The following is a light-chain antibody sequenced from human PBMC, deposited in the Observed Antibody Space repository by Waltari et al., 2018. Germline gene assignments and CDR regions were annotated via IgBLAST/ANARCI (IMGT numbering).Light chain of an antibody. Sequence: DIQMTQSPSSLSASVGDRVTITCRASQSISSYLNWYQQKQGKAPKPLIYAASSLQSGVPSRFSGSGSGTDFTLTISSLQPEDFATYYCQQSYITRTFGQGTKVEIK. CDR3: QQSYITRT. V-gene: IGKV1-39*01. CDR2: AAS. J-gene: IGKJ1*01. CDR1: QSISSY.